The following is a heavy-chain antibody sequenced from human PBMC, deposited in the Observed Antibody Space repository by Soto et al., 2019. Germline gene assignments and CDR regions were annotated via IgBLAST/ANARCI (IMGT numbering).Heavy chain of an antibody. Sequence: SETLSLTCTVSGGSISSSSYYWGWIRQLPGKGLEWIGYIYYTGNTYYNPSLKSRPTISIDTSENQFSLKLTSVTAADTAVYFCASGHDAYKVRYWGQGTLVTVSS. J-gene: IGHJ4*02. V-gene: IGHV4-31*03. CDR2: IYYTGNT. CDR1: GGSISSSSYY. D-gene: IGHD1-1*01. CDR3: ASGHDAYKVRY.